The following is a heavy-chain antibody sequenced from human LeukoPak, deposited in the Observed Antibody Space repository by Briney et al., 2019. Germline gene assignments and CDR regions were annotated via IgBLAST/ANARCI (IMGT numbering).Heavy chain of an antibody. CDR1: GYTLTELS. Sequence: GASVKVSCKVSGYTLTELSIHWVRQAPGKGLAGMGGFDPVDGETIYAQRFQGRVTMTEDTSTDPAYMELSSLRSEDAAVYYCATVSYYYDSSGYQGYFQHWGQGTLVTVSS. V-gene: IGHV1-24*01. D-gene: IGHD3-22*01. CDR2: FDPVDGET. CDR3: ATVSYYYDSSGYQGYFQH. J-gene: IGHJ1*01.